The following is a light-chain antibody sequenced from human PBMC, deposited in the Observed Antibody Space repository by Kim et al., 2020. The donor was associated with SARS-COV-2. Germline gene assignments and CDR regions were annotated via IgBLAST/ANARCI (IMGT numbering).Light chain of an antibody. J-gene: IGLJ2*01. V-gene: IGLV1-40*01. CDR3: QSYDSSLSGVV. CDR2: GNS. Sequence: QSVLTQPPSVSGAPGQRVTFSCTGSSSNIGAGYDVHWYQQLPGTAPKLLIYGNSNRPSGVPDRFSGSKSGTSASLAITGLQAEDEADYYCQSYDSSLSGVVFGGGTQLTVL. CDR1: SSNIGAGYD.